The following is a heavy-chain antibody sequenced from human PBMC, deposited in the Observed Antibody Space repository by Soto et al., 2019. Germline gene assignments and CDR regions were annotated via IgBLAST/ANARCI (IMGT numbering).Heavy chain of an antibody. Sequence: QVQLVESGGGVVQPGRSLRLSCAASGFTFSNYGIHWVRQAPGNGLEWVAVISRNGSVRYYADSVKGRFTISRDNSKNTLYVQVNNLRAEDTAVYYCAKEYCGGHCSSDYFDYWGQGTLVTVSS. D-gene: IGHD2-21*01. CDR1: GFTFSNYG. V-gene: IGHV3-30*18. J-gene: IGHJ4*02. CDR3: AKEYCGGHCSSDYFDY. CDR2: ISRNGSVR.